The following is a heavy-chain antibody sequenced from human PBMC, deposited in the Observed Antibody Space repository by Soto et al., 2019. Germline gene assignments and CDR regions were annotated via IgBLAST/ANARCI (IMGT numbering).Heavy chain of an antibody. D-gene: IGHD5-18*01. CDR3: AKDGGKDGYFGNWFDP. CDR1: GGTFSNYA. V-gene: IGHV1-69*15. J-gene: IGHJ5*02. CDR2: IIPIFGST. Sequence: QVQLVQSGAEVKKPGSSVKVSCKASGGTFSNYAITWVRQAPGQGLEWLGRIIPIFGSTNFAQKFQGRVTRTAHESTNTVYMELSSLRSDDTAVYYCAKDGGKDGYFGNWFDPWGQGTLVTVSS.